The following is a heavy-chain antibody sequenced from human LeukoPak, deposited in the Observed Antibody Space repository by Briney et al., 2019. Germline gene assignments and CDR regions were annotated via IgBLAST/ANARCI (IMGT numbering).Heavy chain of an antibody. CDR1: GFTVSSNY. J-gene: IGHJ4*02. D-gene: IGHD6-13*01. CDR3: ARARAAAGHFDY. CDR2: IYSGGST. Sequence: GGSLRLSCAASGFTVSSNYMSWVRQAPGKGLEWVSVIYSGGSTYYADSVKGRFTISRDNSKNTLYLQMNSLRAEDTAVYYCARARAAAGHFDYWGQGTLVTVSS. V-gene: IGHV3-66*01.